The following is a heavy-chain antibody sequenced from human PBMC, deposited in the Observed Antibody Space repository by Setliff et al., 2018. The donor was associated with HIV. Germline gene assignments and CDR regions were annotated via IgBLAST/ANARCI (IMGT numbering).Heavy chain of an antibody. CDR3: ATCRHRPSNWFDP. CDR2: VYSNGNT. Sequence: PSETLSLTCTVSGGSISGHYWSWIRQTPGKGLEWIGYVYSNGNTDYNPSLKSRVTISVDRSGNQFSLRLTSVTAADTAVYYCATCRHRPSNWFDPWGQGTVVTVSS. V-gene: IGHV4-59*11. J-gene: IGHJ5*02. CDR1: GGSISGHY.